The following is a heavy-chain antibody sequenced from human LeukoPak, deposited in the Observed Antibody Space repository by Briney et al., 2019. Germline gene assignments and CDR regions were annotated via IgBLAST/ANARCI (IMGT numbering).Heavy chain of an antibody. D-gene: IGHD3-22*01. CDR3: ARDKHYDSSVYFDY. J-gene: IGHJ4*02. CDR2: IHHSGST. CDR1: GYPISSGYY. Sequence: SGTLSLTCAVSGYPISSGYYWGWIRQPPGKGLEWVGSIHHSGSTYYSPSLKSRVTISMDTSKDQFSLKMTSVIAADTAVYYCARDKHYDSSVYFDYWGQGTLVTVSS. V-gene: IGHV4-38-2*02.